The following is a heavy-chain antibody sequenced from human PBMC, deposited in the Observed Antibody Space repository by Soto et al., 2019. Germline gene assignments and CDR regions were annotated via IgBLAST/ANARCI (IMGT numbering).Heavy chain of an antibody. CDR1: GFTFSSYW. J-gene: IGHJ4*02. CDR2: INSDGSST. Sequence: EVQLVESGGGLVQPGGSLRLSCAASGFTFSSYWMHWVRQAPGKGLVWVSRINSDGSSTSYADSVKGRFTISRDNAKNTLYLQMNSLRAEDTAVYYCARDHYDFWSGPTYYFDYWGQGTLVTVSS. V-gene: IGHV3-74*01. D-gene: IGHD3-3*01. CDR3: ARDHYDFWSGPTYYFDY.